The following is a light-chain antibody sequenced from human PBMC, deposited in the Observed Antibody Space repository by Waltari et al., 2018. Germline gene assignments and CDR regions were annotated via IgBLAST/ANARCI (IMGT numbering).Light chain of an antibody. J-gene: IGKJ2*01. V-gene: IGKV1-5*03. CDR3: QQYNTYSS. CDR1: QSISNW. CDR2: KAS. Sequence: DIQMTQSPSSLSASVGDRVTITCRASQSISNWLAWYQQKPGKAPILLIYKASILKSGVPSRFSGSGSGTQSTLTISSLQPDDFATYYCQQYNTYSSFGQGTKLQIK.